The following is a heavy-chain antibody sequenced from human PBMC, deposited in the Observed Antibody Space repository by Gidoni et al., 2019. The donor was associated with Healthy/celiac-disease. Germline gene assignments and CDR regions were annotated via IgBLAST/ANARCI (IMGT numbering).Heavy chain of an antibody. CDR1: GFTFSSSA. Sequence: QVQLVESGGCVVQPGRSLRLSCAASGFTFSSSAMPWVRQAPGKGLEWVAVISYDGSNKYYADSAKGRFTISRDNSKNTLYLQMNSLRAEDTAVYYCARDRYCSSTSCLTGGYGMDGWGKGTTVTVSS. J-gene: IGHJ6*04. CDR2: ISYDGSNK. D-gene: IGHD2-2*01. CDR3: ARDRYCSSTSCLTGGYGMDG. V-gene: IGHV3-30-3*01.